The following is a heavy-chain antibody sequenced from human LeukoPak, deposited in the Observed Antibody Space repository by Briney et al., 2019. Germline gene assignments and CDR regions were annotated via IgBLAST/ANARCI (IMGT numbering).Heavy chain of an antibody. J-gene: IGHJ5*02. CDR1: GGTFSNYA. CDR2: IIPIFGTT. CDR3: AREVGGSGMLSWFDP. D-gene: IGHD3-10*01. V-gene: IGHV1-69*13. Sequence: SVKVSCKASGGTFSNYAISWVRQAPGQGLEWMGGIIPIFGTTDYAQNFQGRVTITADESTSTAYMELSSLRSEDTAVYYCAREVGGSGMLSWFDPWGQGTLVTVSP.